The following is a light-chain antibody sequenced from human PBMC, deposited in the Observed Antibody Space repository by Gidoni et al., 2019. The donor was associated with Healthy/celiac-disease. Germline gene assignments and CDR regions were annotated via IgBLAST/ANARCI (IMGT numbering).Light chain of an antibody. CDR3: QQSYSTPWT. J-gene: IGKJ2*01. CDR1: QSISSY. Sequence: DIQMTPSPSSLSASVGDRVTITCRASQSISSYVNWYQQKPGKAPKLLIYAASSLQSGVPSRFSGSGSGTDFTLTISSLQPEDFATYYCQQSYSTPWTFGQGTKLEIK. CDR2: AAS. V-gene: IGKV1-39*01.